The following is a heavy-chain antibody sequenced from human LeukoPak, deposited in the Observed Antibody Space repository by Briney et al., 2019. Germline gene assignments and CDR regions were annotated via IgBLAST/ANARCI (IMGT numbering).Heavy chain of an antibody. V-gene: IGHV3-48*01. CDR3: ARDFNWAFDF. D-gene: IGHD1-1*01. CDR2: ISGGGGNI. Sequence: GGSLRLSCTASGFTFSTHWMTWVRQPPGKGLEWISYISGGGGNIHYADSVEGRFTISRDNAKNSVYLQMNSLRAEDSAVYYCARDFNWAFDFWGQGILVTVSS. J-gene: IGHJ4*02. CDR1: GFTFSTHW.